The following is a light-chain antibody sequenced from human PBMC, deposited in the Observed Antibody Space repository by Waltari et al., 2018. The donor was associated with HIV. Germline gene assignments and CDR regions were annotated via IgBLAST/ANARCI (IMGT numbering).Light chain of an antibody. V-gene: IGKV3-20*01. Sequence: IVLTQSPGTLSLSPGERVRLSCRASQTITSNYLAWFQQKPGQAPRLLIYGASNRPTGIPDRFRGSGSGTDFTLTISRLEPEDFAVYYCHQYGETSYTFGQGTKLEIK. CDR2: GAS. CDR1: QTITSNY. J-gene: IGKJ2*01. CDR3: HQYGETSYT.